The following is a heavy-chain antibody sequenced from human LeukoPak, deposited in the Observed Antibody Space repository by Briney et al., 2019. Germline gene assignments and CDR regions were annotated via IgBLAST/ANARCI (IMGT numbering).Heavy chain of an antibody. CDR2: MYYSGST. CDR1: GGSIRSYY. Sequence: PSETLSLTCTVSGGSIRSYYWSWIRQPPGKGLEWIGYMYYSGSTNYNPSLKSRITISVDRSKNQFSLKLSSVTAADTAVYYCARGYGDYGKYYFDSWGQGTLVTVSS. V-gene: IGHV4-59*08. CDR3: ARGYGDYGKYYFDS. D-gene: IGHD4-17*01. J-gene: IGHJ4*02.